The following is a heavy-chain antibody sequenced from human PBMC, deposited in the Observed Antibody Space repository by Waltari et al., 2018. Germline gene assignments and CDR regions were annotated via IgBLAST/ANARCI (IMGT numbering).Heavy chain of an antibody. CDR2: NNQRGST. CDR1: GGSFSGYY. Sequence: QVQLQQWGAGLLKPSETLSLTCAVYGGSFSGYYWSWIRQPPGKGLEWIGENNQRGSTTCTRSLKSRGTISVDTSKNQFSLKRGSVTAADTAVYYCARGVRDGYRSGLTYFDYWGQGTLVTVSS. V-gene: IGHV4-34*01. D-gene: IGHD5-12*01. J-gene: IGHJ4*02. CDR3: ARGVRDGYRSGLTYFDY.